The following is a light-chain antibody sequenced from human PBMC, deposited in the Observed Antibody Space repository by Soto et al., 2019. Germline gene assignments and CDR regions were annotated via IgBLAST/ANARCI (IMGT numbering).Light chain of an antibody. CDR2: EVS. J-gene: IGLJ2*01. CDR3: SSYTTSSTLV. V-gene: IGLV2-14*01. CDR1: SSDVGGYNY. Sequence: QSALTQPASVSGSPGQSITISCTGTSSDVGGYNYVSWYQQHPGKAPKLMIYEVSNRPSGVSHRFSGSKSGNTASLTISGLQTEDEADYYCSSYTTSSTLVFGEGTKLTVL.